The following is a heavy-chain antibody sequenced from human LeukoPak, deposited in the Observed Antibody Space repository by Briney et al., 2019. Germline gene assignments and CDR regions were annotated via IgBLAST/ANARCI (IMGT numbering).Heavy chain of an antibody. CDR3: ARGGGYSYGSFDY. Sequence: RGSLRLSCAASGIIFSNYWMHWVRQAPGKGLVWVSRINRGGSSTSYADSVKGRFTISRDNAKNTLYLQMNSLRAEDTAVYYCARGGGYSYGSFDYWGQGTLVTVSS. J-gene: IGHJ4*02. D-gene: IGHD5-18*01. CDR2: INRGGSST. V-gene: IGHV3-74*01. CDR1: GIIFSNYW.